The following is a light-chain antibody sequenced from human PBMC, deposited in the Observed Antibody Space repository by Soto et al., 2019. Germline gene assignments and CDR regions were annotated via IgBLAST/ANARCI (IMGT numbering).Light chain of an antibody. CDR3: QQRSNWPKT. J-gene: IGKJ1*01. Sequence: EIVLTQSPATLSLSPGERATLSCRASQSVSSFLAWYQQKPGQAPRLLIYDASHRATGIPARFSGSGSGTDFTLTISSLEPEDFAVYCCQQRSNWPKTFGQGTKVDIK. CDR2: DAS. V-gene: IGKV3-11*01. CDR1: QSVSSF.